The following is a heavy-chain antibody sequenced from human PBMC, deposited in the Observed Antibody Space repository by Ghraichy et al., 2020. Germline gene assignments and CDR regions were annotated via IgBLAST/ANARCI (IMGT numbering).Heavy chain of an antibody. Sequence: VKVSCKASGYTFTGYYMHWVRQAPGQGLEWMGRINPNSGGTNYAQKFQGRVTMTRDTSISTAYMELSRLRSDDTAVYYCARVPMKTGTTAPLDYWGQGTLVTVSS. D-gene: IGHD1-7*01. CDR2: INPNSGGT. CDR3: ARVPMKTGTTAPLDY. J-gene: IGHJ4*02. CDR1: GYTFTGYY. V-gene: IGHV1-2*06.